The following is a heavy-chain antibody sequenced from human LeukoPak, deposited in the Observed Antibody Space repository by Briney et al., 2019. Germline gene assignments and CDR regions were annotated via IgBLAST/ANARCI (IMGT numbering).Heavy chain of an antibody. CDR1: GGSISSGGYY. J-gene: IGHJ6*02. D-gene: IGHD2-15*01. CDR3: ACFTPLGQPEVYYYYGMDV. Sequence: PSETLSHTRTVSGGSISSGGYYWSWIRQHPGKGLEWFGYIYYSGSTYYNPSLKSRVTISVDTSKNQFSLKLSPVAAADTAVYYRACFTPLGQPEVYYYYGMDVWGQGNTFTVSS. V-gene: IGHV4-31*03. CDR2: IYYSGST.